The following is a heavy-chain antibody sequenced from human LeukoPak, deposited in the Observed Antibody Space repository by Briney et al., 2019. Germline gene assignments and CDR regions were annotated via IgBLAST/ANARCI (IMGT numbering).Heavy chain of an antibody. J-gene: IGHJ4*02. CDR1: GFTFSSYA. CDR2: ISGSGGST. Sequence: AGGSLRLSCAASGFTFSSYAMNWVRQAPGKGLEWVSAISGSGGSTYYADSVKGRFTISRDNSKNTLYLQMNSLRAEDTAVYYCAREGGQWLVSDYWGQGTLVTVSS. D-gene: IGHD6-19*01. CDR3: AREGGQWLVSDY. V-gene: IGHV3-23*01.